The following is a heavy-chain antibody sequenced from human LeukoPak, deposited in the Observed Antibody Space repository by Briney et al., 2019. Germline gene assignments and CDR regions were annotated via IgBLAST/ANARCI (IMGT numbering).Heavy chain of an antibody. D-gene: IGHD6-19*01. Sequence: SETLSLTCTVSGGSISTYYWYWIRQPPGKGLEWIGYIYDSGSTNYNPSLKSRVTISMDTSKNQFSLKLSSVTAADTAVYYCARVEGFSGWFWFDPWGQGTLVTVSS. CDR2: IYDSGST. CDR3: ARVEGFSGWFWFDP. V-gene: IGHV4-59*01. CDR1: GGSISTYY. J-gene: IGHJ5*02.